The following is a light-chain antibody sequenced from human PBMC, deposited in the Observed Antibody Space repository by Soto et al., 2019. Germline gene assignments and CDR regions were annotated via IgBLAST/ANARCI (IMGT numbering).Light chain of an antibody. CDR3: CSYAGTFYV. CDR2: DVS. Sequence: QSALTQPTSVSGSPGQSITISCTGNHNDIGAYDYVSWYQHHPGKAPKLMIYDVSERPSGVPDRFSGSKSGNTASLTISGLQAEDEADYYCCSYAGTFYVFGTGTKVTV. J-gene: IGLJ1*01. CDR1: HNDIGAYDY. V-gene: IGLV2-11*01.